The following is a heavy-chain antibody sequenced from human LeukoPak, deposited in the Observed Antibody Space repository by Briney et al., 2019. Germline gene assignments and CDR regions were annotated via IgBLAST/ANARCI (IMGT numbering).Heavy chain of an antibody. CDR3: ARGGRIQPKYYYYYYGMDV. Sequence: SETLSLTCAVSGGSISSGGYSWSWIRQPPGKGLEWIGYIYHSGSTYYNPSLKSRVTISVDRSKNQFSLKLSSVTAADTAVYYCARGGRIQPKYYYYYYGMDVWGQGTTVTVSS. CDR1: GGSISSGGYS. V-gene: IGHV4-30-2*01. J-gene: IGHJ6*02. D-gene: IGHD5-18*01. CDR2: IYHSGST.